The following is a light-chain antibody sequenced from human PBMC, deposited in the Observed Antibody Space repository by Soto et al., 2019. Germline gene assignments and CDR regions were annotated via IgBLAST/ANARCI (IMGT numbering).Light chain of an antibody. CDR3: QQRSNWLLT. CDR2: DAS. CDR1: QSVSSY. Sequence: IVLTQSPATLSLSPGERATLSCRASQSVSSYLAWYQQKPGQAPRLLIYDASNRATGIPARFSGSGSGTDFTLTISSLEPEDFAVYYCQQRSNWLLTVGGGTKVEIK. V-gene: IGKV3-11*01. J-gene: IGKJ4*01.